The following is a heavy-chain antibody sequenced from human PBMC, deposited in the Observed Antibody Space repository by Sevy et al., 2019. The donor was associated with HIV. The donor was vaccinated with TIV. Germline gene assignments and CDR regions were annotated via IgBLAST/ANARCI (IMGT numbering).Heavy chain of an antibody. CDR2: ISGTGDYK. D-gene: IGHD5-18*01. CDR3: AKKMGGGSGMAFLVDF. Sequence: GGSLRLSCAASGFTFSNFAMGWVRQAPGKGLDWISVISGTGDYKYYADSVKGRFTISRDNSKNTLFLQMNSLRAEDTATFYCAKKMGGGSGMAFLVDFWGQGTLVTVSS. V-gene: IGHV3-23*01. CDR1: GFTFSNFA. J-gene: IGHJ4*02.